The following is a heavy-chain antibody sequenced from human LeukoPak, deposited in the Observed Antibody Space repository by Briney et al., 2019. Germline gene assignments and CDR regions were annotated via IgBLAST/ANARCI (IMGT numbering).Heavy chain of an antibody. Sequence: ASVKVSCKASGYTFTSYDINWVRQATGQGLEWMGWMNPNSGNTGYAQKFQGRVTMTRNTSISTAYMELSSLRSEDTAVYYCARGLRPIFGVVQNDAFDIWGQGIMVTVSS. CDR2: MNPNSGNT. J-gene: IGHJ3*02. V-gene: IGHV1-8*01. CDR1: GYTFTSYD. D-gene: IGHD3-3*01. CDR3: ARGLRPIFGVVQNDAFDI.